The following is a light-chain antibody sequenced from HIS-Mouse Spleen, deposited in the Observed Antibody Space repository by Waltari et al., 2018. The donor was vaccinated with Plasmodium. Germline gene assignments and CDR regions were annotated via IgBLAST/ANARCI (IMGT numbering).Light chain of an antibody. V-gene: IGLV8-61*01. CDR1: SGSVSTSYF. Sequence: QTVVTQEPSFSVSPGGTVTLTCRLSSGSVSTSYFPSWYQQTPGQAPRTPIYSTNTRSSGVPDRFSGSILGNKAALTITGAQADDESDYYCVLYMGSGIWVFGGGTKLTVL. CDR3: VLYMGSGIWV. CDR2: STN. J-gene: IGLJ2*01.